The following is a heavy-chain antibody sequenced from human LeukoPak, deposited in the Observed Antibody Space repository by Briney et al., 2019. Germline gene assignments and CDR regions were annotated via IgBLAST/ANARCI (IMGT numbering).Heavy chain of an antibody. Sequence: PSETLSLTCTVSGGSISSYYWSWIRQPAGKGLEWIGRIYTSGSTNYNPSLKSRVTISVDTSKNQFSLKLSSVTAADTAVYYCARERFYVWGSYRYYYYYMDVWGKGTTVTISS. V-gene: IGHV4-4*07. CDR2: IYTSGST. D-gene: IGHD3-16*02. CDR3: ARERFYVWGSYRYYYYYMDV. CDR1: GGSISSYY. J-gene: IGHJ6*03.